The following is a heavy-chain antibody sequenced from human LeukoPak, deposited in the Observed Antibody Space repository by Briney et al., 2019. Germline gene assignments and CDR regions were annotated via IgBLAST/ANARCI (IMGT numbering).Heavy chain of an antibody. CDR3: ARRYYYDSSGYYYDEVAGPYYFDY. CDR2: IYPGDSDT. D-gene: IGHD3-22*01. V-gene: IGHV5-51*01. CDR1: GYSSTSYW. J-gene: IGHJ4*02. Sequence: GESLKIPSKGSGYSSTSYWIGWVRQMPGKGLEGMGIIYPGDSDTRYSPSFHGQVTISADKSISTAYLQWSSLKASDSAMYYCARRYYYDSSGYYYDEVAGPYYFDYWGQGTLVTVSS.